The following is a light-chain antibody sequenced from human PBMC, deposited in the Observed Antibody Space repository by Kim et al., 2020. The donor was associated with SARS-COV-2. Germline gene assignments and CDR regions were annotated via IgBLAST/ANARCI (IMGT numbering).Light chain of an antibody. CDR3: SSYAGSNNYV. CDR2: EVT. Sequence: GQSVPISYTGPSSAVGNYNSVSWYQQHPGKAPKLMIYEVTRRPSGVPDRFSGSKSGNTASLTVSGLQAEDEAEYYCSSYAGSNNYVSGTGTKVTVL. V-gene: IGLV2-8*01. CDR1: SSAVGNYNS. J-gene: IGLJ1*01.